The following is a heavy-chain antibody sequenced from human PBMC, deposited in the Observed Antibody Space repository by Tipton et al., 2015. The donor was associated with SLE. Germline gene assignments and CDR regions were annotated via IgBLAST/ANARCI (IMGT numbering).Heavy chain of an antibody. CDR3: ARDFGGYSYDAFDI. J-gene: IGHJ3*02. V-gene: IGHV3-7*01. D-gene: IGHD5-18*01. Sequence: GSLRLSCAASGFTFSSYWMSWVRQAPGKGLEWVANIKQDGSEKYYVDSVKGRFTISRDNSKNTLYLQMNSLRAEDTAVYYCARDFGGYSYDAFDIWGQGTMVTVSS. CDR1: GFTFSSYW. CDR2: IKQDGSEK.